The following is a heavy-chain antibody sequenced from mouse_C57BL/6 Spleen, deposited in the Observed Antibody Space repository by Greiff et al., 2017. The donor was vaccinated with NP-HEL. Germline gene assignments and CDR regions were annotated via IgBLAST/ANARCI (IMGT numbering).Heavy chain of an antibody. CDR2: IYPGDGDT. J-gene: IGHJ4*01. CDR1: GYAFSSYW. CDR3: ARRGYGSSYDAMDY. D-gene: IGHD1-1*01. V-gene: IGHV1-80*01. Sequence: VQLQQSGAELVKPGASVKISCKASGYAFSSYWMNWVKQRPGKGLEWIGQIYPGDGDTNYNGKFKGKATLTADKSSSTAYMQLSSLTSEDAAVYCCARRGYGSSYDAMDYWGQGTSVTVSS.